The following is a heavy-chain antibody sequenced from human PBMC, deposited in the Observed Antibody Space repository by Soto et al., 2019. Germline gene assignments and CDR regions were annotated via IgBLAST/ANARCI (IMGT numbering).Heavy chain of an antibody. Sequence: PSETLSLTCTVSGGSISSYYWSWIRQPPEKGLEWIGYIYYSGITDYNPSLKSRVTISVDTSKSQFSLKLSSVTAADTAVYYCARGGGVYYFDYWGQGTLVTVSS. CDR1: GGSISSYY. V-gene: IGHV4-59*01. D-gene: IGHD2-8*02. CDR3: ARGGGVYYFDY. J-gene: IGHJ4*02. CDR2: IYYSGIT.